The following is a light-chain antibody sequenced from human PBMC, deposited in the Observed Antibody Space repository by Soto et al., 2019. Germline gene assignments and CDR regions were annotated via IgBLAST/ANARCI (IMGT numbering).Light chain of an antibody. J-gene: IGKJ1*01. CDR3: QQCYNWPQWT. V-gene: IGKV3-11*01. CDR2: DAS. Sequence: ENVFTHSPATVSLSTGERATLSCRLSQSVATFFAWYQQKPGQAPRLLIYDASNRATGIPGRFSGSGSGTDFTLTISSLEPEDFALYYCQQCYNWPQWTFGQGTKVDIK. CDR1: QSVATF.